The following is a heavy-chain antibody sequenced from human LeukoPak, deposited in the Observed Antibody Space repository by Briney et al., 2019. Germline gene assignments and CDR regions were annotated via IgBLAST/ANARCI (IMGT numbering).Heavy chain of an antibody. CDR3: SKWKAIVLVPAARSPIDY. CDR2: ISGSGDYT. D-gene: IGHD2-2*01. CDR1: GFTFSSHG. J-gene: IGHJ4*02. V-gene: IGHV3-23*01. Sequence: GGSLRLSCAASGFTFSSHGMSWVRQAPGKGLEWVSTISGSGDYTYYADSVKGRFTISRDNSKHTLYLQMNSLRAEDTAVYYCSKWKAIVLVPAARSPIDYWGQGTLVTVSS.